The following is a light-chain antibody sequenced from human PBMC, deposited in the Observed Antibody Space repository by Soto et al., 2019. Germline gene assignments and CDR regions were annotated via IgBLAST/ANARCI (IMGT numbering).Light chain of an antibody. CDR1: QSVSSSY. J-gene: IGKJ2*01. CDR3: QQYGSSPMYT. Sequence: EIVLTQSPGTLSLSPGERATLSCRASQSVSSSYLAWYQQKPGQAPRLLIYGASSRATGIPDRFSGSGSGTDFTLTISRLEPEDFAVYSCQQYGSSPMYTFGQGNKRQIK. CDR2: GAS. V-gene: IGKV3-20*01.